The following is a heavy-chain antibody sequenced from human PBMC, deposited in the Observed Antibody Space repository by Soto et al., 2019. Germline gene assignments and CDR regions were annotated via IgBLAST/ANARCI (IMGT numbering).Heavy chain of an antibody. D-gene: IGHD2-2*01. CDR3: AHGTDLVVPAAQLDY. J-gene: IGHJ4*02. CDR1: GGTFSSYT. V-gene: IGHV1-69*02. Sequence: QVQLVQSGAEVKKPGSSVKVSCKASGGTFSSYTISWVRQAPGQGLEVMGRIIPILGIADYAQKFQSRVTITADKSTSTAYMELSRLRCEDTAVYYCAHGTDLVVPAAQLDYWGQGTLVTVSS. CDR2: IIPILGIA.